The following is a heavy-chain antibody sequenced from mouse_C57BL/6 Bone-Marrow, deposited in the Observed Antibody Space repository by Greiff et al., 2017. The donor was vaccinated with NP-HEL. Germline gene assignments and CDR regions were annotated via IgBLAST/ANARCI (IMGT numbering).Heavy chain of an antibody. J-gene: IGHJ1*03. CDR2: INPSTGGT. CDR3: ARDYYGSSLYWYFDV. CDR1: GYSFTGYY. D-gene: IGHD1-1*01. Sequence: LVEPGASVKISCKASGYSFTGYYMNWVKQSPEKSLEWIGEINPSTGGTTYNQKFKAKATLTVDKSSSTAYMQLKSLTSEDSAVYYCARDYYGSSLYWYFDVWGTGTTVTVSS. V-gene: IGHV1-42*01.